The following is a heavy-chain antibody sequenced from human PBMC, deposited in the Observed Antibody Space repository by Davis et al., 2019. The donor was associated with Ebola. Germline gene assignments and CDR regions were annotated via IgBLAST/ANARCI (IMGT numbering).Heavy chain of an antibody. V-gene: IGHV4-34*01. CDR2: INHSGST. CDR1: GGSMSPYY. Sequence: MPSETLSLTCTVSGGSMSPYYWSWIRQPPGKGLEWIGEINHSGSTNYNPSLKSRVTISVDTSKNQFSLKLSSVTAADTAVYYCARGGIGAWLTCLDYWGQGTLVTVSS. CDR3: ARGGIGAWLTCLDY. J-gene: IGHJ4*02. D-gene: IGHD3-22*01.